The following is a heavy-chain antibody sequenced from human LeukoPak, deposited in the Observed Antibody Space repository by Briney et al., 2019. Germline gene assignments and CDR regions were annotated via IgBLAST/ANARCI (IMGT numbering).Heavy chain of an antibody. J-gene: IGHJ4*02. CDR3: ASRYSYGYGGDY. Sequence: ASVKVSCKASGGTFSSYAISWVRQAPGQGLEWMGRIIPILGIANYTQKFQGRVTITADKSTSTAYMELSSLRSEDTAVYYCASRYSYGYGGDYWGQGTLVTVSS. CDR1: GGTFSSYA. V-gene: IGHV1-69*04. CDR2: IIPILGIA. D-gene: IGHD5-18*01.